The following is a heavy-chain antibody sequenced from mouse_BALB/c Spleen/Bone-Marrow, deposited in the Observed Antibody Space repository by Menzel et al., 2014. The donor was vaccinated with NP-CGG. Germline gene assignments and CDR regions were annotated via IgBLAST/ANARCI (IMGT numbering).Heavy chain of an antibody. CDR2: ISPGNDNI. CDR1: GYTFTDRA. D-gene: IGHD1-1*01. J-gene: IGHJ4*01. Sequence: VQLQQSDAELVKPGASVMISCKASGYTFTDRAIHWVKQKPEQGLEWIGYISPGNDNIMYNEKFEGKATLTADRSSNTAYMHLNNLTSEDSAVYFCVLYGSMFLSHAIDYWGQGSSVTVTS. CDR3: VLYGSMFLSHAIDY. V-gene: IGHV1S53*02.